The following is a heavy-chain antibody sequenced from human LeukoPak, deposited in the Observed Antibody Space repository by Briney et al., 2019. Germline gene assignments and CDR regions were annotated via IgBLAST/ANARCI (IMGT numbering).Heavy chain of an antibody. Sequence: GGSLRLSCAASGFTFTSYWMSWVRQAPGKGLEWVSNIKQHGSVKYYVDSVKGRFTISRDNAKNSLYLQMNSLRAEDTAVYYCARGDAPAYWGQGTLVTVSS. CDR3: ARGDAPAY. V-gene: IGHV3-7*04. CDR1: GFTFTSYW. J-gene: IGHJ4*02. CDR2: IKQHGSVK.